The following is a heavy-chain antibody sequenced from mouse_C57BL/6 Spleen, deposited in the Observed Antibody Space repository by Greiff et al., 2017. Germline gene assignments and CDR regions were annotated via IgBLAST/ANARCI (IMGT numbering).Heavy chain of an antibody. CDR2: IDPSDSYT. Sequence: VQLQQPGAELVMPGASVKLSCKASGYTFTSYWMHWVKQRPGQGLEWIGEIDPSDSYTNYNQKFKGKSTLTVDKSSSTAYMQLSSLTSEDSAVYYCARGSAREAAMDYWGQGTSVTVSS. CDR1: GYTFTSYW. CDR3: ARGSAREAAMDY. J-gene: IGHJ4*01. V-gene: IGHV1-69*01.